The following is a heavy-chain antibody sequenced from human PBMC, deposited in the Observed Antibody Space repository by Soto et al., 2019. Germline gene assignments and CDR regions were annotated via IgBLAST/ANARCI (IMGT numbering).Heavy chain of an antibody. V-gene: IGHV3-30*04. Sequence: GGSLRLSCAASGFTFSSYAMHWVRQAPGKGLEWVAVISYDGSNKYYADSVKGRFTISRDNSKNTLYLQMNSLRAEDTAVYYCARDFIVAAPTGYWGQGTLVTVSS. D-gene: IGHD6-13*01. CDR3: ARDFIVAAPTGY. CDR2: ISYDGSNK. CDR1: GFTFSSYA. J-gene: IGHJ4*01.